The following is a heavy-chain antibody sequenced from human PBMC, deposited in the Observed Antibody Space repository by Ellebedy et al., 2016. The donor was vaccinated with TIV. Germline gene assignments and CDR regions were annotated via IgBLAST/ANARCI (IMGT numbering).Heavy chain of an antibody. CDR2: MNPNSGNT. CDR1: GYTFSSFD. V-gene: IGHV1-8*01. D-gene: IGHD2-15*01. Sequence: ASVKVSCXASGYTFSSFDMIWVRQATGQGLEWMGWMNPNSGNTGDVQKFQGRVTLTSDSSKSTGYMEMYSLTSEDTGIYYCARATRNQLLPDIWGQGTLVTVSS. J-gene: IGHJ4*02. CDR3: ARATRNQLLPDI.